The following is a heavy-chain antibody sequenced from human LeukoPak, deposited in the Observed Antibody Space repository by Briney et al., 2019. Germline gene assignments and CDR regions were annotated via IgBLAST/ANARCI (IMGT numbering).Heavy chain of an antibody. V-gene: IGHV1-2*02. Sequence: EASVKVSCKASGYAFTDYYMHWVRQAPGQGPEWMGWINPNSGSTNYAQNFQGRVTMTRDTSITTAYMELSGLRSDDTAVYYCARDRDTIPTTDAGGDHFHFWGQGTLVTVSS. CDR1: GYAFTDYY. CDR2: INPNSGST. CDR3: ARDRDTIPTTDAGGDHFHF. J-gene: IGHJ4*02. D-gene: IGHD1-1*01.